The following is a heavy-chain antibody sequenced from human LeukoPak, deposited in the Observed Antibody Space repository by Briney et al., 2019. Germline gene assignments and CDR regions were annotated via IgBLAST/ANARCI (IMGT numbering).Heavy chain of an antibody. J-gene: IGHJ4*02. D-gene: IGHD2-15*01. CDR2: IESDGSST. V-gene: IGHV3-74*01. CDR3: TRGYCTGGSCQLPFDY. CDR1: GFTFSCYW. Sequence: GGSLRLPCAASGFTFSCYWMHWVRQAPGTGLVWVSRIESDGSSTTYADSVKGRFTISRDNAKNTLYLQMNSLRAEDTAVYYCTRGYCTGGSCQLPFDYWGQGTLVTVSS.